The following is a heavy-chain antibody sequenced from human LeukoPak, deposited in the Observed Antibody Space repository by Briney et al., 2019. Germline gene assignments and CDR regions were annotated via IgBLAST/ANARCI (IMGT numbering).Heavy chain of an antibody. D-gene: IGHD3-10*01. Sequence: PGRSLRLSCAASGFTFSSYAMHWVRQAPGKGLEWVAVISYDGSNKYYADSVKGRFTISRDNSKNTLYLQMNSLRAEDTAVYYCAKDLKGTHALDYWSQGTLVTVSS. CDR2: ISYDGSNK. CDR3: AKDLKGTHALDY. CDR1: GFTFSSYA. J-gene: IGHJ4*02. V-gene: IGHV3-30-3*01.